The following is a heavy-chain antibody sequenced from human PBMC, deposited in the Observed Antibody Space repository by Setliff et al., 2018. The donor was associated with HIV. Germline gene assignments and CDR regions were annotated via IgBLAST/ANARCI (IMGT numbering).Heavy chain of an antibody. V-gene: IGHV1-3*01. CDR2: INAGNGDT. Sequence: GASVKVSCKASGYTFSDYYLHWVRQAPGQAIEWMGWINAGNGDTKSSQKFQGRVTITRDTSASTAYMELSSLRSEDTGVYYCAIGSSNWPHRPNNYYFDYWGQGTPVTVSS. CDR1: GYTFSDYY. J-gene: IGHJ4*02. CDR3: AIGSSNWPHRPNNYYFDY. D-gene: IGHD6-13*01.